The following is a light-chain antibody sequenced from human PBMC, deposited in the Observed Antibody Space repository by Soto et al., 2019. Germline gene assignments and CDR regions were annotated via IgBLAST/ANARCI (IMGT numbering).Light chain of an antibody. CDR2: KSS. Sequence: DIQMTQSPSTLSASVVDRVTITCRASQTISSWLAWYQRKPGKAPKLLIYKSSTLKSGVPSRFSGSGSGTEFTLTISSLQPDDFATYYCRQYNSYPWTFGQGTKVDIK. CDR1: QTISSW. J-gene: IGKJ1*01. CDR3: RQYNSYPWT. V-gene: IGKV1-5*03.